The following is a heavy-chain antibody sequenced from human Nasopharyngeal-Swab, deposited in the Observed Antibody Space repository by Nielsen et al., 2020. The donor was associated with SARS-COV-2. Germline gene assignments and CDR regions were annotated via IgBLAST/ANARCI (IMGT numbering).Heavy chain of an antibody. D-gene: IGHD4-23*01. CDR2: ISTSGRST. V-gene: IGHV3-11*01. CDR3: ARDRHGDDSRNYYYGMDV. J-gene: IGHJ6*02. Sequence: GESLKISCAASGFTFSDYYMAWIRQAPGKGLEWVSYISTSGRSTDSADSVKGRFTISRDNANNLLFLQMNSLRAEDTAVYYCARDRHGDDSRNYYYGMDVWGQGTTVSVSS. CDR1: GFTFSDYY.